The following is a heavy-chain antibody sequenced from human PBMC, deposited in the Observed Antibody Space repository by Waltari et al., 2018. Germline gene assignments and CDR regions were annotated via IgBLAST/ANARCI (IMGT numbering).Heavy chain of an antibody. V-gene: IGHV1-69-2*01. CDR3: ATGYNWNDDGSRGNWFDP. CDR1: GYTFTDYY. D-gene: IGHD1-20*01. CDR2: VDPEDGET. J-gene: IGHJ5*02. Sequence: EVQLVQSGAEVKKPGATVKISCKASGYTFTDYYMHWVQQAPGKGLEWMGRVDPEDGETIYAEKFQGRVTITADTSTDTAYMELSSLRSEDTAVYYCATGYNWNDDGSRGNWFDPWGQGTLVTVSS.